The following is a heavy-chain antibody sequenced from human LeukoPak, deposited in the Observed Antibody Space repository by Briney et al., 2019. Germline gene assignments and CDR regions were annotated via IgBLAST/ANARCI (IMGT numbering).Heavy chain of an antibody. V-gene: IGHV1-69*05. Sequence: ASVKVSCXASGGTFSSYAISWVRQAPGQGLEWMGGIIPIFGTANYAQKFQVRVTITTDESTSTAYMELSSLRSEDTAVYYCASLPPYDYVWGSYRLPFASYMDVWGKGTTVTVSS. J-gene: IGHJ6*03. CDR3: ASLPPYDYVWGSYRLPFASYMDV. CDR1: GGTFSSYA. D-gene: IGHD3-16*02. CDR2: IIPIFGTA.